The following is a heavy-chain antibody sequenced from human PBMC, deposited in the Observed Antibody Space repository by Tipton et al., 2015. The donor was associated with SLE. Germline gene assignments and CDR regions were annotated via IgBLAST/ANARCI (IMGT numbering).Heavy chain of an antibody. CDR2: VYYSGGT. Sequence: TLSLTCTVSGGSISTFFWSWIRQPPGKGLERLGYVYYSGGTNYNPSVRSRVTISVDTSKNQFPLQLTSVTAADTAVYSCARGGYGSGSYYNWFDYWGQGTLVTVSS. V-gene: IGHV4-59*01. D-gene: IGHD3-10*01. CDR1: GGSISTFF. J-gene: IGHJ4*02. CDR3: ARGGYGSGSYYNWFDY.